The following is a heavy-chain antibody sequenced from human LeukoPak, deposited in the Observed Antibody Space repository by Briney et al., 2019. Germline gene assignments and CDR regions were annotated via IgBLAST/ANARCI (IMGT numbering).Heavy chain of an antibody. J-gene: IGHJ6*02. CDR2: MNPNSGNT. CDR3: ARTLWFGESFYGMDV. CDR1: GYTFTSYD. V-gene: IGHV1-8*01. Sequence: ASVKVSCTASGYTFTSYDINWVRQATGQGLEWMGWMNPNSGNTGYAQKFQGRVTMTRNTSISTAYMELSSLRSEDTAVYYCARTLWFGESFYGMDVWGQRNTVTISS. D-gene: IGHD3-10*01.